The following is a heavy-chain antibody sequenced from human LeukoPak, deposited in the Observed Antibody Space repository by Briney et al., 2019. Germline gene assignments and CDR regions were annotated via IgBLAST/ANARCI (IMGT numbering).Heavy chain of an antibody. CDR2: ISSSSSYI. Sequence: PGGSLRLSCAASGFTFSSYSMNWVRQAPGKGLEWVSSISSSSSYIYYADSVKGRFTISRDNAKNSLYLQMNSLRAEDTAVYYCAREMGYSGYGYFDYWGQGTLVTVSS. V-gene: IGHV3-21*01. CDR3: AREMGYSGYGYFDY. D-gene: IGHD5-12*01. J-gene: IGHJ4*02. CDR1: GFTFSSYS.